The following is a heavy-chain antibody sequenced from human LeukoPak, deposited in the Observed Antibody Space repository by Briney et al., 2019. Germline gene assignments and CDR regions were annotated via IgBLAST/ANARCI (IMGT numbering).Heavy chain of an antibody. J-gene: IGHJ4*02. CDR2: IYSGGST. V-gene: IGHV3-53*01. CDR1: GFIVSSNY. CDR3: AKDRSDDSRWYVGSH. Sequence: GGSLRLSCAASGFIVSSNYMNWVRLAPGRGLEWVSVIYSGGSTYFADSVRGRFTISRDNSKNTLFLQMNSLRAEDTAVYYCAKDRSDDSRWYVGSHWGQGTLVTVSS. D-gene: IGHD6-13*01.